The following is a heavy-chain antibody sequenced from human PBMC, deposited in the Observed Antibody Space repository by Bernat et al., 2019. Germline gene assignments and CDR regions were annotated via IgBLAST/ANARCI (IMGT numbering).Heavy chain of an antibody. CDR1: GGSISSGGYY. CDR3: ARAYWRGRLFRKTDAFDI. D-gene: IGHD2-8*02. J-gene: IGHJ3*02. CDR2: IYYSGIT. Sequence: QVQLQESGPGLVKPSQTLSLTCTVSGGSISSGGYYWSWIRQHPGKGLEWIGYIYYSGITYYNPSLKSRVTISVDTSKNQFSLKLGSVTAADTAVYYWARAYWRGRLFRKTDAFDIWGQGTMVTVSS. V-gene: IGHV4-31*03.